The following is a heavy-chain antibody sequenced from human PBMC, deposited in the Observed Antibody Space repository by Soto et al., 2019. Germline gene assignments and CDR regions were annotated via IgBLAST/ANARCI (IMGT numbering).Heavy chain of an antibody. CDR1: GFTFSSYG. J-gene: IGHJ6*02. Sequence: QVQLVESGGGVVQPGRSMRLSCAASGFTFSSYGMHWVRQAPGKGLEWVAVIWYDGSNKYYADSVKGRFTISRDNSKNTLYLQMNSLRAEDTSVYYCASEQQLVRGYYCGMDVWGQGTTVTVSS. CDR2: IWYDGSNK. D-gene: IGHD6-13*01. CDR3: ASEQQLVRGYYCGMDV. V-gene: IGHV3-33*01.